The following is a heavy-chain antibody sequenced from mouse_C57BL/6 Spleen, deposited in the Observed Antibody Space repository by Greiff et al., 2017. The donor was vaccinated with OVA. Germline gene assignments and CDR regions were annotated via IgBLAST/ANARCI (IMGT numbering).Heavy chain of an antibody. V-gene: IGHV5-6*02. J-gene: IGHJ2*01. CDR2: ISSGGSYT. CDR1: GFTFSSYG. D-gene: IGHD4-1*01. Sequence: DVMLVESGGDLVKPGGSLKLSCAASGFTFSSYGMSWVRQTPDKRLEWVATISSGGSYTYYPDSVKGRFTISRDNAKNTLYLQMSSLKSEDTAMYYCARQGTGTGFDYWGQGTTLTVSS. CDR3: ARQGTGTGFDY.